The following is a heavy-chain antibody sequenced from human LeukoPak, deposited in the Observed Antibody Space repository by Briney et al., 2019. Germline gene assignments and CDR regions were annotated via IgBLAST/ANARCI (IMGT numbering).Heavy chain of an antibody. CDR2: ITSSSSHI. Sequence: PGGSLRLSCAASGFTFSSYNMNWVRQAPGKGLEWVSSITSSSSHIYYADSVKGRFTISRDNSKNTLYLQMNSLRAEDTAVYYCAKDSRKWGYGEDYWGQGTLVTVSS. J-gene: IGHJ4*02. V-gene: IGHV3-21*04. CDR1: GFTFSSYN. CDR3: AKDSRKWGYGEDY. D-gene: IGHD3-10*01.